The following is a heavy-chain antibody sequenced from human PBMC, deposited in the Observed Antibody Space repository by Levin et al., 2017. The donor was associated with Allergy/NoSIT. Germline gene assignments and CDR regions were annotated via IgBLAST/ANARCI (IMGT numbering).Heavy chain of an antibody. CDR2: IWYDGSNK. CDR1: GFTFSSYG. D-gene: IGHD5-18*01. V-gene: IGHV3-30*02. Sequence: GGSLRLSCAASGFTFSSYGMHWVRQAPGKGLEWVAVIWYDGSNKYYADSVKGRFTISRDNSKNTLYLQINSLRAEDTAVYYCAKRGETASFQYLDSWGQGTLVTVSS. J-gene: IGHJ4*02. CDR3: AKRGETASFQYLDS.